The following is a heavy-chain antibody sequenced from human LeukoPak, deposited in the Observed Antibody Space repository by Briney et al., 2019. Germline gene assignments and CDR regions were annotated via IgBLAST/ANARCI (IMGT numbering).Heavy chain of an antibody. J-gene: IGHJ3*02. Sequence: SETLSLTCTVSGGSISSGGYYWSWIRRHPGKGLEWIGYIYYSGSTYYNPSLKSRVTISVDTSKNQFSLKLSSVTAADTAVYYCAREPYSSGTNAFDIWGQGTMVTVSS. CDR2: IYYSGST. CDR1: GGSISSGGYY. CDR3: AREPYSSGTNAFDI. V-gene: IGHV4-31*03. D-gene: IGHD3-22*01.